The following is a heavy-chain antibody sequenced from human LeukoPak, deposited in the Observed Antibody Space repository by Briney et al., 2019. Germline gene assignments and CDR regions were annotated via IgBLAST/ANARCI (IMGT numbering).Heavy chain of an antibody. CDR1: GGSISSSSYY. D-gene: IGHD5-18*01. J-gene: IGHJ4*02. V-gene: IGHV4-39*01. CDR2: IYYSGST. Sequence: PSETLSLACTVSGGSISSSSYYWGWIRQPPGKGLEWIGSIYYSGSTYYNPSLKSRVTISVDTSKNQFPLKLSSVTAADTAVYYCASGAVDTEFHYWGQGTLVTVSS. CDR3: ASGAVDTEFHY.